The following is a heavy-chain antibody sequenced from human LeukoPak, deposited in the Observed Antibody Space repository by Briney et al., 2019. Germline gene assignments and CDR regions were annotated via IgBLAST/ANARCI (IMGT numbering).Heavy chain of an antibody. J-gene: IGHJ4*02. D-gene: IGHD3-3*01. CDR1: GYTFTSYD. CDR3: AKDPDFWSGYSDY. CDR2: MNPNSGNT. V-gene: IGHV1-8*03. Sequence: ASVKVSCKASGYTFTSYDINWVRQATGQGLEWMGWMNPNSGNTGYAQKFQGRVTITRNTSISTAYMELSSLRSEDTAVYYCAKDPDFWSGYSDYWGQGTLVTVSS.